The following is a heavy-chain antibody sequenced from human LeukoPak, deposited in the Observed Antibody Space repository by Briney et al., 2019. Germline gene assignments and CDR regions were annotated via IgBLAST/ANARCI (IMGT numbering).Heavy chain of an antibody. Sequence: PGRSLRLSCAASGFTFDDYAMHWVRQAPGKGLEWVSGISWNRGSIGYADSVKGRFTISRDNAKNSLYLQMNSLRAEDTAVYYCAKGRIQKQQLTTTLFDYWGQGTLVTVSS. CDR1: GFTFDDYA. D-gene: IGHD6-13*01. J-gene: IGHJ4*02. CDR3: AKGRIQKQQLTTTLFDY. CDR2: ISWNRGSI. V-gene: IGHV3-9*01.